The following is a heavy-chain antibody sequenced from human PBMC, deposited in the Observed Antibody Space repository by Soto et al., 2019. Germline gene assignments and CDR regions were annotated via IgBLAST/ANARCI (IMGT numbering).Heavy chain of an antibody. CDR3: ARLYPNSSCWVDY. V-gene: IGHV4-39*01. D-gene: IGHD6-19*01. CDR1: GDSISSSSYY. J-gene: IGHJ4*02. CDR2: IYYSGGT. Sequence: QLQLQESGPGLVKPSETLSLTCTVSGDSISSSSYYWGWIRQPPGKGLEWIGSIYYSGGTYYNPSLKSRVTISVDTSKNQFSLKLSSVTAADTAVYYCARLYPNSSCWVDYWGQGTLVTVSS.